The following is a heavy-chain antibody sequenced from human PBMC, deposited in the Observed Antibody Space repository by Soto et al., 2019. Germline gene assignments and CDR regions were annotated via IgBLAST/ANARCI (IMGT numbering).Heavy chain of an antibody. Sequence: QVQLVQSGAEVRKPGSSVKVSCNASRDTFNDYAITWVRQAPGQGLEWMGGIIPVLGTTKYAQKFLGRVTMSADESTSTAYMELNSLTSEDRAVFYCAAGGSNGYIRWGQGTQVSVSS. J-gene: IGHJ4*02. V-gene: IGHV1-69*01. CDR3: AAGGSNGYIR. D-gene: IGHD2-2*02. CDR1: RDTFNDYA. CDR2: IIPVLGTT.